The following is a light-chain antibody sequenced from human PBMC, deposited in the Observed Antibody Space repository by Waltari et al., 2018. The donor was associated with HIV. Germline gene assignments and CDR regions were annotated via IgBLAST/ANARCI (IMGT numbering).Light chain of an antibody. CDR1: SSDVGAYNY. Sequence: QSALTQPRSVSGSPGQSVTISCTGTSSDVGAYNYVSWYQQHPGSAPKLMIYDLSQRPSTVPDRFSGSKSGNTAALTISRLQAEDEADYYCCSYAGSYTFYVFGTGTKVTVL. CDR3: CSYAGSYTFYV. CDR2: DLS. J-gene: IGLJ1*01. V-gene: IGLV2-11*01.